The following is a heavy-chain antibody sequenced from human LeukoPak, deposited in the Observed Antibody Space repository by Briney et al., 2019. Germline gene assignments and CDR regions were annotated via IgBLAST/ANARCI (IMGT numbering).Heavy chain of an antibody. CDR3: ASGAWAARLNS. J-gene: IGHJ4*02. CDR2: IFDGKTI. V-gene: IGHV4-34*12. D-gene: IGHD4-23*01. Sequence: PSDTLSLTCAVYGESLNYYYWSWVRQSPGKGLEWIGDIFDGKTINYNPSLKSRGTISAATSSQQFSLNLKSVTAADTAVYFCASGAWAARLNSWAQGALVIVSS. CDR1: GESLNYYY.